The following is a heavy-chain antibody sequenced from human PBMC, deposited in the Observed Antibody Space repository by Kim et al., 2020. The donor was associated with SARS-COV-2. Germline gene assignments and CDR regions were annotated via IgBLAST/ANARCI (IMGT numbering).Heavy chain of an antibody. CDR3: ESSKNVNGNPYVDY. CDR2: IYSGGRN. J-gene: IGHJ4*02. V-gene: IGHV3-53*01. CDR1: GFTVSSNY. Sequence: GGSLRLSCAASGFTVSSNYMSWVRQAPGKGLEWVSLIYSGGRNYSAAYVTARFTISRVNSKNTQNIQKKRMRAVKTAETSFESSKNVNGNPYVDYWGQGT. D-gene: IGHD1-1*01.